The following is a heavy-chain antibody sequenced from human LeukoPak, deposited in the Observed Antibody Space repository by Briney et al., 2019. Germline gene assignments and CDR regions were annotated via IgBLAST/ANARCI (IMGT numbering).Heavy chain of an antibody. CDR2: IYNSGIT. D-gene: IGHD4-17*01. J-gene: IGHJ4*02. Sequence: PSETLSLTCTVSGGSISSYYWSWIRQPAGKGLEWIGRIYNSGITNYNPSLKSRVTMSMDTSMNQFPLKLRSVTAADTAVYYCARDYGDFPAYYFDYWGQGTLVTVSS. CDR1: GGSISSYY. CDR3: ARDYGDFPAYYFDY. V-gene: IGHV4-4*07.